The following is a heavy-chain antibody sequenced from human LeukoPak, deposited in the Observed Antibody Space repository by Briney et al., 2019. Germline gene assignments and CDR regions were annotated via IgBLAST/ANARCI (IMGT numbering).Heavy chain of an antibody. Sequence: GGSLRLSCTASGFTFGDYAMSWFRQAPGKGLEWVGFIRSKAYGWSTEYAASVKGRFTISRDDSKSIAYLQMNSLKTEDTAVYYCTRDLSSSWYDYYYYMDVWGKGTTVTVSS. V-gene: IGHV3-49*03. J-gene: IGHJ6*03. CDR1: GFTFGDYA. D-gene: IGHD6-13*01. CDR2: IRSKAYGWST. CDR3: TRDLSSSWYDYYYYMDV.